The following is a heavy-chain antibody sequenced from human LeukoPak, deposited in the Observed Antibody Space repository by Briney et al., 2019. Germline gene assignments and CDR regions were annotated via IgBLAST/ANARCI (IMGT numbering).Heavy chain of an antibody. CDR2: ISSSGSTI. CDR1: GFTFSSYE. V-gene: IGHV3-48*03. D-gene: IGHD3-10*02. CDR3: AEHGITMIGGV. J-gene: IGHJ6*04. Sequence: GGSLRLFCAASGFTFSSYEMNWVRQAPGKVLEWVSYISSSGSTIYYADSVKGRFTISRDNAKNSLYLQMNSLRAEDTAVYYCAEHGITMIGGVWGKGTTVTISS.